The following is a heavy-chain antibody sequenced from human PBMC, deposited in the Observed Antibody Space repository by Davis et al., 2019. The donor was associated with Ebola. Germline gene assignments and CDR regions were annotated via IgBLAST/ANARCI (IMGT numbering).Heavy chain of an antibody. V-gene: IGHV3-30*04. Sequence: GESLKISCAASGFTFRNYAMHWVRQAPGKGLEWVAVVSHSEREKFYADSVKGRFTISRDNSENTLYLQMNSLTADDTAVYYCARDYSCFDYWGQGTLVTVSS. CDR1: GFTFRNYA. D-gene: IGHD5-18*01. CDR3: ARDYSCFDY. J-gene: IGHJ4*02. CDR2: VSHSEREK.